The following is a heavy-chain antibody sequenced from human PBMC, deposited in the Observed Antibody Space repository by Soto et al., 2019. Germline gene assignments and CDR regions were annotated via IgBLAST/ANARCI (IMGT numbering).Heavy chain of an antibody. CDR1: GYIFTSYW. D-gene: IGHD5-12*01. Sequence: GESLKISCNGSGYIFTSYWIGWVRQMPGKGLEWMGIIYPGDSDTRYSPSFQGQVTISADKSISTAYLQWSSLKASDTAMYYCARQRRGYSGYGLFDYWGQGTLVTVSS. CDR3: ARQRRGYSGYGLFDY. CDR2: IYPGDSDT. V-gene: IGHV5-51*01. J-gene: IGHJ4*02.